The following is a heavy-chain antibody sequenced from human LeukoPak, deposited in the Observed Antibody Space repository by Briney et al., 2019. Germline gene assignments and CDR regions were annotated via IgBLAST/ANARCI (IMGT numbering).Heavy chain of an antibody. CDR3: AENGPWSLEY. V-gene: IGHV4-4*02. Sequence: SETLSLTCAVSGGSISNINWWSWVRQPPGKGLEWIGEIHHSGVTNYNPSLKSRVTISLDKSNNQFSLKLNSVTAADAAVYYCAENGPWSLEYWGQGTLVTVSS. J-gene: IGHJ4*02. CDR1: GGSISNINW. CDR2: IHHSGVT. D-gene: IGHD2-15*01.